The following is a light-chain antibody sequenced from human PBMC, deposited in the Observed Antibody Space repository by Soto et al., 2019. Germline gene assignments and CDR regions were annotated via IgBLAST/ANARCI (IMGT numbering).Light chain of an antibody. V-gene: IGKV3-15*01. CDR2: GAS. CDR3: QQYNTWPPWT. Sequence: EIVMTQSPATLSVSPGDRATLSCRASQSVSSNLAWYQQKPGQAPRLLIYGASTRATGIPARFSGSGSGTEFTLTISSLQSEDFAVYYCQQYNTWPPWTFGQGTKVEIK. J-gene: IGKJ1*01. CDR1: QSVSSN.